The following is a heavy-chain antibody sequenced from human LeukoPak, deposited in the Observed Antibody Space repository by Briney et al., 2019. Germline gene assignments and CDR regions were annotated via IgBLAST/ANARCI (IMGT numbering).Heavy chain of an antibody. D-gene: IGHD3-10*01. Sequence: PGGSLRLSCAASGFTVSSNYMSWVRQAPGKGLEWVSVIYSGGSTYYADSVKGRFTISRDNSKSTLYLQMNSLRAEDTAVYFCAQGTKGFYGSGNFYLSRDRFISRWGQGTLVSVSS. CDR1: GFTVSSNY. CDR3: AQGTKGFYGSGNFYLSRDRFISR. V-gene: IGHV3-66*01. CDR2: IYSGGST. J-gene: IGHJ4*02.